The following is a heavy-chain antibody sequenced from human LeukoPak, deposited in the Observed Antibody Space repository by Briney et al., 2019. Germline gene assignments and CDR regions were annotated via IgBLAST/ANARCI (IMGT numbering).Heavy chain of an antibody. CDR1: GFTFSSYS. CDR3: AXDPSHDYGDPXXYXQH. V-gene: IGHV3-21*01. Sequence: GGSLRLSCAASGFTFSSYSMNWVRQAPGKGLEWVSSISSSSSYIYYADSVKGRFTISRDNAKNSLYLQMNSLRAEDTAVYYCAXDPSHDYGDPXXYXQHWGQXXXVXXSS. CDR2: ISSSSSYI. J-gene: IGHJ1*01. D-gene: IGHD4-17*01.